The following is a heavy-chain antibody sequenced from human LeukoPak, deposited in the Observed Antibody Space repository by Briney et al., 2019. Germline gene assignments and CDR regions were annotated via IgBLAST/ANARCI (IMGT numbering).Heavy chain of an antibody. CDR2: IYYSEST. CDR3: ARGDVWFDP. Sequence: KPSETLSLTCTVSGGSISSYYWSWIRQPPGKGLEWSGYIYYSESTNYNPSLKSRVTISVDTSKNQFPLKLSSVTAADTAVYYCARGDVWFDPWGQGTLVTVSS. J-gene: IGHJ5*02. CDR1: GGSISSYY. V-gene: IGHV4-59*01.